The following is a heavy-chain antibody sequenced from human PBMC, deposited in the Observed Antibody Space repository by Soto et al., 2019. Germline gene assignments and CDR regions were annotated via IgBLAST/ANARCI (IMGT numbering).Heavy chain of an antibody. Sequence: QVQLVQSGAEVKKPGASVKVSCKASGYTFTSYAMHWVRQAPGQRLEWMGWINAGNGNTKYSQKFQGRVTITRDTSASLAYMEARCTRSVDTAVYYCARCIVGTSWAGNWFEPCDHGTLGTVSS. J-gene: IGHJ5*02. CDR3: ARCIVGTSWAGNWFEP. V-gene: IGHV1-3*01. CDR2: INAGNGNT. D-gene: IGHD1-26*01. CDR1: GYTFTSYA.